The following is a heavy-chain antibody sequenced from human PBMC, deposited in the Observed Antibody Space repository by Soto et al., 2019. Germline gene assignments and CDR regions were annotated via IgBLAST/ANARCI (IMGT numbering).Heavy chain of an antibody. D-gene: IGHD3-3*01. CDR3: AKGKANTVFGVDTLFDY. V-gene: IGHV3-30*18. CDR1: GFTFSSYG. CDR2: ISYDGSNK. Sequence: GGSLRLSCAASGFTFSSYGMHWVRQAPGKGLEWVAVISYDGSNKYYADSVKGRFTISRDNSKNTLYLQMNSLRAEDTAVYYCAKGKANTVFGVDTLFDYWGQGTQVTVSS. J-gene: IGHJ4*02.